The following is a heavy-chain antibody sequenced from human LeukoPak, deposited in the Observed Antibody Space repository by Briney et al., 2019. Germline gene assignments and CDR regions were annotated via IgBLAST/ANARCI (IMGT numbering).Heavy chain of an antibody. D-gene: IGHD3-22*01. Sequence: PSDTLSLTCTVSGGSITGYYWSWLRQPPGKGLEWIGYIYYRGSTNYNPSLKSRVIISVDTSKNQFSLNLTSVTAADTAVYYCARHDSALYYFDYWGQGTLVTVSS. CDR2: IYYRGST. V-gene: IGHV4-59*08. J-gene: IGHJ4*02. CDR1: GGSITGYY. CDR3: ARHDSALYYFDY.